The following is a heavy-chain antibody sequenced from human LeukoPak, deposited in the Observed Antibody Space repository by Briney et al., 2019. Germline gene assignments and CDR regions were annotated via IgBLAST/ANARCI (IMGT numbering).Heavy chain of an antibody. CDR1: GGSISSGGYY. CDR3: AREFSSPPFYYYMDV. J-gene: IGHJ6*03. V-gene: IGHV4-39*07. Sequence: SQTLSLTCTVSGGSISSGGYYWSWIRQPPGKGLEWIGSIYYSGSTYYNPSLKSRVTISVDTSKNQFSLKLSSVTAADTAVYYCAREFSSPPFYYYMDVWGKGTTVTVSS. D-gene: IGHD6-13*01. CDR2: IYYSGST.